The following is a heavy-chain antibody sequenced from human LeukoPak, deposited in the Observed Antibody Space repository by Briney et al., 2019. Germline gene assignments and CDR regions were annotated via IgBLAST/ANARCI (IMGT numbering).Heavy chain of an antibody. CDR1: GFTFSSYA. D-gene: IGHD1-26*01. J-gene: IGHJ4*02. CDR2: ISGSGGST. V-gene: IGHV3-23*01. Sequence: GGSLRLSCAASGFTFSSYAMSWVRQAPGKGLEWVSAISGSGGSTYYADSVKGRSTISRDNAKNSLYLQMNSLRAEDTAVYYCARDLRWELLYDYWGQGTLVTVSS. CDR3: ARDLRWELLYDY.